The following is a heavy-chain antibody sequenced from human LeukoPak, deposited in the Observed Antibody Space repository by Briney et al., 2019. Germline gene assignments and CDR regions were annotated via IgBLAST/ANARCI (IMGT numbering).Heavy chain of an antibody. CDR2: IYYSGST. CDR3: ARVEWELRNNWFDP. CDR1: GGSISSSSYY. D-gene: IGHD1-26*01. V-gene: IGHV4-39*07. Sequence: SETLSLTCTVSGGSISSSSYYWGWIRQPPGKGLEWIGSIYYSGSTYYNPSLKSRVTISVDTSKNQSSLKLSSVTAADTAVYYCARVEWELRNNWFDPWGQGTLVTVSS. J-gene: IGHJ5*02.